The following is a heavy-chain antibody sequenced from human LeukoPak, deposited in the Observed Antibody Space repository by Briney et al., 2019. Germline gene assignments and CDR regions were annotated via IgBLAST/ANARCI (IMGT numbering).Heavy chain of an antibody. V-gene: IGHV4-59*01. D-gene: IGHD6-13*01. CDR2: YYHSMMI. CDR3: ARVRGYSSSWFDH. CDR1: RVSIRSYY. Sequence: ETLSLTRGVSRVSIRSYYWSWIRQPPGKQLDWIGYYYHSMMIKYNPSLSSRVTISKHTSKNQFTLRLTSVTAADTAVYFCARVRGYSSSWFDHWGQGTLVTVSS. J-gene: IGHJ5*02.